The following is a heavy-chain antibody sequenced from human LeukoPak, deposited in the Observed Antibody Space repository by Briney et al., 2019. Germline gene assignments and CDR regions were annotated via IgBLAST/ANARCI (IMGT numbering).Heavy chain of an antibody. CDR2: INPNSGGA. CDR1: GYTFTGYY. D-gene: IGHD3-9*01. J-gene: IGHJ4*02. V-gene: IGHV1-2*02. CDR3: ARVPSNDILTGFDY. Sequence: ASVKVSCKASGYTFTGYYMHWVRQAPGQELEWMGWINPNSGGANYAQKFQGRVTMTRDTSISTAYMELSRLRSDDTAVYYCARVPSNDILTGFDYWGQGTLVTVSS.